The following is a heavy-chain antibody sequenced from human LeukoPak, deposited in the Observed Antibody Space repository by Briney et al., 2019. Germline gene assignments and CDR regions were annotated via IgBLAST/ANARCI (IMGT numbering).Heavy chain of an antibody. J-gene: IGHJ4*02. V-gene: IGHV1-2*01. CDR2: INPNSGGT. D-gene: IGHD6-19*01. CDR3: ARSSGSGWYFD. Sequence: ASVKVSCKASGYTFTGYYMHWVRQAPGQGLEWMGWINPNSGGTNYAQKCQGSVTSTRDTSISTAYMELSRLRSDDTAVYYCARSSGSGWYFDWGQGTLVTVSS. CDR1: GYTFTGYY.